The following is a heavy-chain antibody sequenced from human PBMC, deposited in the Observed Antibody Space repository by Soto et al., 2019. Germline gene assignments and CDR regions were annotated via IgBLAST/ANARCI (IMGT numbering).Heavy chain of an antibody. V-gene: IGHV3-21*01. CDR3: ARDGLVMVVAATRVDAFDI. Sequence: EVQLVESGGGLVKPGGSLRLSCAASGFTFSSYSMNWVRQAPGKGLEWVSSISSSSSYIYYADSVKGRFTISRDNAKNSLYLQMNSMRAEDTAEYYCARDGLVMVVAATRVDAFDIWGRGTMVTVSS. CDR2: ISSSSSYI. D-gene: IGHD2-15*01. CDR1: GFTFSSYS. J-gene: IGHJ3*02.